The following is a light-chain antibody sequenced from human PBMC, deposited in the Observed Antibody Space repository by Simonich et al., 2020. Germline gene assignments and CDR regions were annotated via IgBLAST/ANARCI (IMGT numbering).Light chain of an antibody. V-gene: IGLV2-14*01. Sequence: QSALTQPPSASGSPGQSVTISCTGTSSDVGGYNYVSWYQQHPGKAPKLMIYDVGKRPSGVSNRFSGSKSGNTASLTISGLQAEDEADYYCSSYTSSSWVFGGGTKLTVL. CDR3: SSYTSSSWV. J-gene: IGLJ3*02. CDR2: DVG. CDR1: SSDVGGYNY.